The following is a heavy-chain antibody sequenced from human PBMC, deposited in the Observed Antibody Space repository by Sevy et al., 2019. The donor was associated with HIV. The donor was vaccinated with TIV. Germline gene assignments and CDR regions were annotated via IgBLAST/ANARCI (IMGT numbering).Heavy chain of an antibody. D-gene: IGHD3-16*02. J-gene: IGHJ3*02. CDR2: ISGSGYST. CDR3: AKVQKAGVILRGVGAFDI. V-gene: IGHV3-23*01. Sequence: GGSLRLSCAASGFPFSSNAMSWVRQAPGKGLEWVSAISGSGYSTYYADSVKGRFTISRDNSKNTLYLQMNSLRAEDTALYYCAKVQKAGVILRGVGAFDIWGQGTMVTVSS. CDR1: GFPFSSNA.